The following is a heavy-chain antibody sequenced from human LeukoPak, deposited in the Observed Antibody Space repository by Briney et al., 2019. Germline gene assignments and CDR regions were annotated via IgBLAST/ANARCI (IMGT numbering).Heavy chain of an antibody. D-gene: IGHD3-16*02. Sequence: GGSLRLSCAASGFSFSTYAMRWVRQAPGKGLEWVSGVNGNGGSTSYADSVKGRFTIFRDNSKNTVYLQMNSLRVEDTAVYYCAKSLYGGCDYWGQGTVVTVSS. CDR3: AKSLYGGCDY. CDR1: GFSFSTYA. V-gene: IGHV3-23*01. J-gene: IGHJ4*02. CDR2: VNGNGGST.